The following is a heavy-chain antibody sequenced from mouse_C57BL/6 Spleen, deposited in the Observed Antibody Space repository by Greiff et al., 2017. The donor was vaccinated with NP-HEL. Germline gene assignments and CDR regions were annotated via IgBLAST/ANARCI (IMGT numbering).Heavy chain of an antibody. CDR2: IDPNSGGT. V-gene: IGHV1-72*01. CDR1: VYTFTSYW. J-gene: IGHJ4*01. D-gene: IGHD1-1*01. CDR3: ASPAITTLVAEDYAMDY. Sequence: QVQLHQPGADLVKPGASVKLSCKASVYTFTSYWMHWVKQRPGRGLEWIGRIDPNSGGTNNNEKFKSKATLTVDKPSVTAYMQLSSLTSEDSAVYYCASPAITTLVAEDYAMDYWGQGTSVTVSS.